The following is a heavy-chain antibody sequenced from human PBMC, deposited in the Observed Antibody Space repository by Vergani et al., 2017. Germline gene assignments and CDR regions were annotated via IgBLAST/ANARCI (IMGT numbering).Heavy chain of an antibody. CDR2: ISGSGGST. Sequence: EVQLVESGGGLVQPGGSLRLSCAASGFTFSSYAMSWVRQAPGKGLEWVSAISGSGGSTYYADSVKGRFTISRDNSKNTLYLQMNSLRAEDTAVYYSAKGGGYIAVAGRNYFDYWGQGTLVTVSS. D-gene: IGHD6-19*01. CDR1: GFTFSSYA. J-gene: IGHJ4*02. CDR3: AKGGGYIAVAGRNYFDY. V-gene: IGHV3-23*04.